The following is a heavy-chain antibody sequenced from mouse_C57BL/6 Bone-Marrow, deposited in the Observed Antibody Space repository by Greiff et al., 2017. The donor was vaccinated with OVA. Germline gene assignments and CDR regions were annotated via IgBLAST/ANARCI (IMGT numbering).Heavy chain of an antibody. CDR1: GFTFSSYG. V-gene: IGHV5-6*01. Sequence: EVQLVESGGDLVKPGGSLKLSCAASGFTFSSYGMSWVRQTPGKSLEWVATISSCGSYTYYPDNFKGRFTMSVDKAKNTLYLQMSSLKSGDTAMDYGVCHWDYGSFFYYGGRGTTPTVTS. J-gene: IGHJ2*01. CDR2: ISSCGSYT. D-gene: IGHD1-1*01. CDR3: VCHWDYGSFFYY.